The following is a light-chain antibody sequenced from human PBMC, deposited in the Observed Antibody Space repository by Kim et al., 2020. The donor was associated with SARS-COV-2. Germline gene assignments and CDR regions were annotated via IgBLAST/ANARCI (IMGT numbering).Light chain of an antibody. CDR3: ATWDDSLRRWV. CDR1: RSNVGNSG. Sequence: GQRVTISCSGGRSNVGNSGVNWYQQLPGTAPKLLLYGNHQRPSGVPGRFSGSKSGTSASLAISELQSQDEGDYYCATWDDSLRRWVFGEGTQLTVL. J-gene: IGLJ3*02. CDR2: GNH. V-gene: IGLV1-44*01.